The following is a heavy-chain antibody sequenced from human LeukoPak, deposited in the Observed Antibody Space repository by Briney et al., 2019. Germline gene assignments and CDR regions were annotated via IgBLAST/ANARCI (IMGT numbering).Heavy chain of an antibody. CDR3: AKVGGYYYDY. D-gene: IGHD3-22*01. CDR1: GLTFSNAW. Sequence: TTGGSLRLSREASGLTFSNAWMTWVRQAPGKGLEWVGRIKSKTDGGTRDYAAPVKGRFTISRDDSKNTAYLQMNSLKTEDTAVYYCAKVGGYYYDYWGQGTLVTVSS. CDR2: IKSKTDGGTR. J-gene: IGHJ4*02. V-gene: IGHV3-15*01.